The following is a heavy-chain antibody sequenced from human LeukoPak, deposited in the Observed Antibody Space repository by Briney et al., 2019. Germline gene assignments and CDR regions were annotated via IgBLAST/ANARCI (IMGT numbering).Heavy chain of an antibody. D-gene: IGHD3-22*01. CDR3: ARDSSGYAFDY. Sequence: SETLSLTCTVSGGSISSYYWSWIRQPPGKGLEWIGYIYYSGSTYYNPSLKSRVTISVDTSKKQFSLKLSSVSAADTAVYYCARDSSGYAFDYWGQGTLVTVSS. J-gene: IGHJ4*02. CDR2: IYYSGST. CDR1: GGSISSYY. V-gene: IGHV4-59*06.